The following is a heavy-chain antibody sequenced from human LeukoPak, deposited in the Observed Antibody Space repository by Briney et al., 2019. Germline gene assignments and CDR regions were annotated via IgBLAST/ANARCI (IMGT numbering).Heavy chain of an antibody. CDR2: INAYNGKT. V-gene: IGHV1-18*01. J-gene: IGHJ6*03. CDR1: GYTFTSYG. D-gene: IGHD3-16*01. Sequence: GASVKVSCKASGYTFTSYGISWVRQAPGQGLEWMGWINAYNGKTNYVQRFQGRVTTTTDTSTSTAYMELGSLRSDDTAVYYCARRGLSDFYYSYMDVWGKGTTVTVSS. CDR3: ARRGLSDFYYSYMDV.